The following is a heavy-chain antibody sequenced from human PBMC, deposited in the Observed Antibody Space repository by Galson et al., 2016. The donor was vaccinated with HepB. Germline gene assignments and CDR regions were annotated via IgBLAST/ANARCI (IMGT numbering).Heavy chain of an antibody. V-gene: IGHV4-39*01. J-gene: IGHJ4*02. CDR3: VRHRLCSGTYSDFDY. CDR1: GGSVSSSDYY. D-gene: IGHD1-26*01. CDR2: IYYRGNT. Sequence: ETLSLTCIVSGGSVSSSDYYWGWIRQPPGQGLEWIATIYYRGNTYYNLSLKSRVTISVDTSKNQFSLTLSSVTAADTAIYYCVRHRLCSGTYSDFDYWGQGTRVTVSS.